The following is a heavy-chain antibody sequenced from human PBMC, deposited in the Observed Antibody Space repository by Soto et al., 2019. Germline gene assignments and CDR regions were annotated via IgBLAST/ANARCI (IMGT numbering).Heavy chain of an antibody. CDR2: IIPLHNTS. Sequence: QVQLLQSGAEVKKPGSSVKVSCKVSGGAFTNYSLNWVRHAPGQGLEWLGGIIPLHNTSNYSLKLLGRGIVTADISSNTVYMHLSGLTSDDTATYYCAIWSNWNPLYYRGMDVWGQGTTVTVSS. CDR3: AIWSNWNPLYYRGMDV. D-gene: IGHD1-20*01. J-gene: IGHJ6*02. CDR1: GGAFTNYS. V-gene: IGHV1-69*06.